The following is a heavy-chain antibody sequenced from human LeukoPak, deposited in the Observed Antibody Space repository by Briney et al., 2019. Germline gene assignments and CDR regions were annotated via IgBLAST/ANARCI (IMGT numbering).Heavy chain of an antibody. J-gene: IGHJ3*02. D-gene: IGHD4-17*01. CDR1: GFTFDDYG. CDR3: ARETPTGAFDI. V-gene: IGHV3-20*01. CDR2: INWNGGST. Sequence: AGYMRLSCAAPGFTFDDYGMSGVRQAQGKGLDWVSVINWNGGSTGYSDSVKGRFTIYRDNAKNSVYLQMNSLRAEDTALYHCARETPTGAFDIWGQGTMVTVSS.